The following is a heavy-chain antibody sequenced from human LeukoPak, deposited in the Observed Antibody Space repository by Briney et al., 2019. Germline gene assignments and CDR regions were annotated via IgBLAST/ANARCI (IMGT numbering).Heavy chain of an antibody. CDR3: ARVPGYSGYFYGMDV. CDR1: GFTFSSYW. Sequence: GESLRLSCAASGFTFSSYWMHWGRQAPGKGLVWVSRINDDGSNIGYADSVKGRFTISRDNAKNTLYLQMNSLRAEDTAVYYCARVPGYSGYFYGMDVWGQGTTVTVSS. V-gene: IGHV3-74*01. CDR2: INDDGSNI. J-gene: IGHJ6*02. D-gene: IGHD5-12*01.